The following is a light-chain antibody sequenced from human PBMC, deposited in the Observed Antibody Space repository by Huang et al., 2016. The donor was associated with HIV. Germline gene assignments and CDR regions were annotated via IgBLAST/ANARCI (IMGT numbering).Light chain of an antibody. J-gene: IGKJ2*01. CDR1: QSVLYSSNNKNF. CDR3: HQYFSTPYT. Sequence: DIVMTQSPDSLAVSLGERATINCTSSQSVLYSSNNKNFLAWYQQKHGQPPKLLIYWASTRESGVPGRFSGSGSGRDFSLTISSLQAEDVAVYYCHQYFSTPYTFGQGTKLEIK. V-gene: IGKV4-1*01. CDR2: WAS.